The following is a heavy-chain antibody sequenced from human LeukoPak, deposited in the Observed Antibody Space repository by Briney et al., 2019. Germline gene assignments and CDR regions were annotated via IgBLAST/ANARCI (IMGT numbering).Heavy chain of an antibody. CDR1: GGSFSGYY. CDR3: ARGRQPYYYSMDV. J-gene: IGHJ6*03. V-gene: IGHV4-34*01. Sequence: PSETLSLTCAVYGGSFSGYYWSWIRQPPGKGLEWIGEINHSGSTNYNPPLKSRVTISVDTSKNQFSLKLSSVTAADTAVYYCARGRQPYYYSMDVWGKGTTVTVSS. CDR2: INHSGST.